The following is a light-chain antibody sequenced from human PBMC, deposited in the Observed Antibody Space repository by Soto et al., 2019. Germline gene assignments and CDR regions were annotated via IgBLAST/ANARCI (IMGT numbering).Light chain of an antibody. CDR3: QQYDNLPLT. V-gene: IGKV1-33*01. CDR2: DAS. CDR1: QDISNY. J-gene: IGKJ4*01. Sequence: DIQMTQSPSSLSAPXGDRVTITCQASQDISNYLNWYQQKPGKAPKLLIYDASNLETGVPSRFSGSGSGTDFTFTISSLQPEDIATYYCQQYDNLPLTFGGGTKVDIK.